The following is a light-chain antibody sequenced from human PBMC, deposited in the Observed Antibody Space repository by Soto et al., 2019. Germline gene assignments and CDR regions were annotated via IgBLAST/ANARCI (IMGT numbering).Light chain of an antibody. CDR1: SSDVGSYNL. CDR2: EVS. J-gene: IGLJ1*01. Sequence: QSVLTQPASVSGSPGQSITISCTGTSSDVGSYNLVSWYQQHPGKAPKLMIYEVSKRPSGVSNRFSGSKSGNTASLTNSGLQAEDEADYYCCSYAGSSTSFGTGTKLTVL. CDR3: CSYAGSSTS. V-gene: IGLV2-23*02.